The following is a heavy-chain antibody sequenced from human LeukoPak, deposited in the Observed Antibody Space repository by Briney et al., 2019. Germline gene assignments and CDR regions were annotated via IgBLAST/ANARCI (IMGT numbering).Heavy chain of an antibody. CDR1: GFTFSSYG. CDR2: ISHDGSNK. D-gene: IGHD3-10*01. Sequence: GGSLRLSCAASGFTFSSYGMHWVRQAPGKGLEWVAVISHDGSNKYYADSVRGRFTISRASSKNTRDLQMNSLRAEDTAVYYWEKDACDTRRGCLFSYYMDVWGKGTTVTVSS. J-gene: IGHJ6*03. V-gene: IGHV3-30*18. CDR3: EKDACDTRRGCLFSYYMDV.